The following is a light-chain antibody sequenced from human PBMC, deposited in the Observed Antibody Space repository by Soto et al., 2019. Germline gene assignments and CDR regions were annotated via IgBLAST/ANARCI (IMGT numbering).Light chain of an antibody. J-gene: IGLJ1*01. Sequence: QSVLTQPPSASGSPGQSVTISCTGTSSDVGGYNYVSWYQQHPGKAPRLMIYEVSKRPSGVPERFSGSKSGNTASLTVSGLQAEDEADYYCSSYAGYNILYVFGTGTKLTVL. V-gene: IGLV2-8*01. CDR3: SSYAGYNILYV. CDR1: SSDVGGYNY. CDR2: EVS.